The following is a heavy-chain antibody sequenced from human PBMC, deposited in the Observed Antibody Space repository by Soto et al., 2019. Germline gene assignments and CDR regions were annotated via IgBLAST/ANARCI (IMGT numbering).Heavy chain of an antibody. J-gene: IGHJ6*02. D-gene: IGHD3-3*01. CDR3: ARDRKLDDFWSGYFVYYYYGMDV. V-gene: IGHV1-18*01. CDR1: GYTFTSYG. CDR2: ISAYNGNT. Sequence: QVQLVQSGAEVKKPGASVKVSCKASGYTFTSYGISWVRQAPGQGLEWMGWISAYNGNTNYAQKLQGRVTMTTDTSTSTAYMELRVLRSDDTAVYYCARDRKLDDFWSGYFVYYYYGMDVWGQGTKVTVSS.